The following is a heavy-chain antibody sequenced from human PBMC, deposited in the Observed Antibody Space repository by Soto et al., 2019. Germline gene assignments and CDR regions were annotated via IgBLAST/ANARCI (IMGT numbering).Heavy chain of an antibody. CDR2: INHSGST. CDR1: GGSFSGYY. J-gene: IGHJ3*02. V-gene: IGHV4-34*01. Sequence: QVQLQQWGAGLLKPSETLSLTCAVYGGSFSGYYWSWIRQPPGKGLEWIGEINHSGSTNYNPSLKSRVTISVDTSKNQFSLKLSSVTAADTAVYYCASVYCSGGSCVHDAFDIWGQGTMVTVSS. D-gene: IGHD2-15*01. CDR3: ASVYCSGGSCVHDAFDI.